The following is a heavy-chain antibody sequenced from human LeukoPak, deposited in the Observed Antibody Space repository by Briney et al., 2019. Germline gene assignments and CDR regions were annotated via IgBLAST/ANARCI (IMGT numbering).Heavy chain of an antibody. CDR1: VFTFISYA. CDR2: ISFHGTDT. CDR3: ARQTQSSGLEY. J-gene: IGHJ4*02. D-gene: IGHD6-19*01. Sequence: PGTSLRLSCAASVFTFISYAIHWVRQAPGKGLEWVAVISFHGTDTFYADSVKGRFTISRDNSNNTLYLQMNSLRAEDTAVYYCARQTQSSGLEYWGQGTLVTVSS. V-gene: IGHV3-30*04.